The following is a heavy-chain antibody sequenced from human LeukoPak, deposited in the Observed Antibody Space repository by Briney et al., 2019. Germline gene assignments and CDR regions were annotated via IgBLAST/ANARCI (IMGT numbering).Heavy chain of an antibody. V-gene: IGHV3-74*01. J-gene: IGHJ3*02. CDR1: GFTFSSYW. CDR3: ARDNGRNGFDI. Sequence: GGPLRLSCAASGFTFSSYWMHWVRQAPGKGLVWVSRISSDGSRISYADSVKGRFTISRDDAKKTLDLQMNSLRAEDTAVYFCARDNGRNGFDIWGQGTMVTVSS. CDR2: ISSDGSRI.